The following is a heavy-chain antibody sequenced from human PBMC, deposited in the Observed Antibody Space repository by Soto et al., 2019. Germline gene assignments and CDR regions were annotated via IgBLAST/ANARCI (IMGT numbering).Heavy chain of an antibody. CDR3: AKARCTTSNCYVPDY. D-gene: IGHD2-8*01. CDR2: ISGSGGSP. Sequence: PGGSLRLSCAASGFSFSTYTMSWVRRAPGKGLEWVSAISGSGGSPSYADSVQGRFTISRDNPKKTLYLQMNGLRAEDTAVYYCAKARCTTSNCYVPDYWGQGTLVTVSS. J-gene: IGHJ4*02. V-gene: IGHV3-23*01. CDR1: GFSFSTYT.